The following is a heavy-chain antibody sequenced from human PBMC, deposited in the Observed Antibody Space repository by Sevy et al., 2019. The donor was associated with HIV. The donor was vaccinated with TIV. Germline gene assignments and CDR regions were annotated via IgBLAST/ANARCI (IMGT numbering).Heavy chain of an antibody. V-gene: IGHV4-59*12. CDR3: AGFRWEVVVAPGSTPGCYFDS. CDR2: ISYSGTP. D-gene: IGHD2-2*02. J-gene: IGHJ4*02. CDR1: GDSINNYD. Sequence: SETLSLTCRVSGDSINNYDWSWIRQPPGKGLEWIGYISYSGTPDYSPSLKSRFVISLDTSMRQFSLNLNSVTAADTAVYYCAGFRWEVVVAPGSTPGCYFDSWGQGTLVTVSS.